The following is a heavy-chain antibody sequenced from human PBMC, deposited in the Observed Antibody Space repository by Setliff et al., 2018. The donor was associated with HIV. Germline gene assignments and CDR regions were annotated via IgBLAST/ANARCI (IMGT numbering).Heavy chain of an antibody. CDR3: ARFRKFQLVGALDY. V-gene: IGHV1-8*01. J-gene: IGHJ4*02. Sequence: ASVKVSCKASGYTFTNYDINWVRQATGQGLEWMGWVNPNSGNTGYAQKFQGRVTMTRSTSISTAYMELSSLRSEDTAVYYCARFRKFQLVGALDYWGQGTLVTVSS. D-gene: IGHD1-26*01. CDR1: GYTFTNYD. CDR2: VNPNSGNT.